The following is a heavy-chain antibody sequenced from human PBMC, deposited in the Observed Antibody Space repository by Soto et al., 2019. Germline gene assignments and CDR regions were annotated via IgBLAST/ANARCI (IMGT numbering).Heavy chain of an antibody. D-gene: IGHD6-13*01. J-gene: IGHJ5*02. V-gene: IGHV1-18*01. CDR2: ISAYNGNT. Sequence: ASVKVSCKASGYTFTSYGISWVRQAPGQGLEWMGWISAYNGNTNYAQKLQGRVTMTTDTSTSTAYMELRSLRSEDTAVYYCARWAAPYNWFDPWGQGTLVTVSS. CDR3: ARWAAPYNWFDP. CDR1: GYTFTSYG.